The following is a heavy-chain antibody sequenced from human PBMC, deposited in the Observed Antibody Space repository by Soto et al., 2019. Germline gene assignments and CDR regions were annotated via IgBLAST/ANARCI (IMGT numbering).Heavy chain of an antibody. CDR3: ARLAVDNEAFDI. D-gene: IGHD6-19*01. CDR2: IYYSGST. Sequence: SETLSLTCTVSGGSISSGGYYWNWIRQHPGKGQEWIGYIYYSGSTYYNPSLKSRVTISVDTSKNQFSLKLSSVTAADTAVYYCARLAVDNEAFDIWGQGTMVTVSS. CDR1: GGSISSGGYY. J-gene: IGHJ3*02. V-gene: IGHV4-31*03.